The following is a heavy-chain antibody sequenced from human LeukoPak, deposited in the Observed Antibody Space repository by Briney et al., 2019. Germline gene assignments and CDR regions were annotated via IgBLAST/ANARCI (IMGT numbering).Heavy chain of an antibody. CDR1: GFTFSSYG. CDR3: ARQGRSSGRNQQAFDI. Sequence: GGSLRLSCAASGFTFSSYGMHWVRQAPGKGLEWVAVIWYDGSNKYYADSVKGRFTISRDNSKNTLYLQMNSLRAEDTAVYYCARQGRSSGRNQQAFDIWGQGTMVTVSS. D-gene: IGHD6-19*01. J-gene: IGHJ3*02. CDR2: IWYDGSNK. V-gene: IGHV3-33*01.